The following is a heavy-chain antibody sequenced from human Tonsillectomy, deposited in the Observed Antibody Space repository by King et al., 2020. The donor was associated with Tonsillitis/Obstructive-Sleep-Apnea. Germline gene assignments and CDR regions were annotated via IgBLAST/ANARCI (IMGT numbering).Heavy chain of an antibody. V-gene: IGHV1-46*01. CDR3: ARDPKSLGLGYCSGGSCYPTALDP. D-gene: IGHD2-15*01. Sequence: QLVQSGAEVKKPGASVKVSCKASGYTFTSYYMHWVRQAPGQGLEWMGIINPSGGSTSYAQKFQGRGTMTRDTSTSTVYMELSSLRSEDTAVYYCARDPKSLGLGYCSGGSCYPTALDPWGPGTLVTVSS. CDR1: GYTFTSYY. J-gene: IGHJ5*02. CDR2: INPSGGST.